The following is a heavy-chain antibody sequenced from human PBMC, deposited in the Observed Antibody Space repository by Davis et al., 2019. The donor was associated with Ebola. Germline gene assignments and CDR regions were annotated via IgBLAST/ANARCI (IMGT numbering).Heavy chain of an antibody. CDR3: ARELVVVVAAIDY. CDR2: ISYDGSNK. V-gene: IGHV3-30*03. D-gene: IGHD2-15*01. Sequence: GGSLRLSCAASGFTFSSYGMHWVRQAPGKGLEWVAFISYDGSNKYYADSVKGRFTISRDNSKNTLYLQMNSLRAEDTAVYYCARELVVVVAAIDYWGQGTLVTVSS. CDR1: GFTFSSYG. J-gene: IGHJ4*02.